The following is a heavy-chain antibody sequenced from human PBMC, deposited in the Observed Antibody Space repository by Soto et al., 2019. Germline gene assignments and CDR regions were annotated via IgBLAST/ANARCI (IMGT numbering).Heavy chain of an antibody. CDR3: ARDQVAVAGTHFDY. Sequence: ASVKVSCKASGYTFTSYAMHWVRQAPGQRLEWMGWINAGNGNTKYSQKFQGRVTITRDTSASTAYMELSSLRYEDTAVYYCARDQVAVAGTHFDYWGQGTLVTVSS. CDR1: GYTFTSYA. D-gene: IGHD6-19*01. V-gene: IGHV1-3*01. J-gene: IGHJ4*02. CDR2: INAGNGNT.